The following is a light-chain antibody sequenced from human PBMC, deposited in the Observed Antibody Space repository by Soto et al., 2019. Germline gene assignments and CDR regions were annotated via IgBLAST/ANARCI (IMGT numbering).Light chain of an antibody. CDR1: SSNIGANYD. Sequence: QLVLTQPPSVSGAPGQRVTISCTGSSSNIGANYDVHWYQQLPGTAPKLLIYDDTNRPSGVPDRFSGSKSGTSASLAITGLQAEDEADYYCQSYDRTLSGVVFGGGTKLTVL. CDR2: DDT. CDR3: QSYDRTLSGVV. J-gene: IGLJ2*01. V-gene: IGLV1-40*01.